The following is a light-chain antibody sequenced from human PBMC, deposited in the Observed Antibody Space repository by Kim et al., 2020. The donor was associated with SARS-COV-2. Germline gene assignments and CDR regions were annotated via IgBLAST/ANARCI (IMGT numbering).Light chain of an antibody. V-gene: IGKV3-11*01. J-gene: IGKJ4*01. Sequence: ESVLTQAPATRSLSPGERATLSCRASQNIFNYLAWYRQKPGQAPRLLIKDASNRATGIPARFSASGFGTDFSLTIRSIEPEDFAVYSCQQRADWPLTFGGGTKVDIK. CDR1: QNIFNY. CDR3: QQRADWPLT. CDR2: DAS.